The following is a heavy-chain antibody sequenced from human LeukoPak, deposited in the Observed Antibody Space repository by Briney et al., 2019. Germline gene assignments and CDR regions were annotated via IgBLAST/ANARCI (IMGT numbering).Heavy chain of an antibody. J-gene: IGHJ4*02. Sequence: GRSLRLSCAASGFTFSSYGMHWVRQAPGKGLEWVAVIWYDGSNKYYADSVKGRFTISRDNSKNTLYLQMNSLRAEDTAAYYCAREAAAAVYYFDYWGQGTLVTVSS. CDR2: IWYDGSNK. CDR3: AREAAAAVYYFDY. CDR1: GFTFSSYG. V-gene: IGHV3-33*01. D-gene: IGHD6-13*01.